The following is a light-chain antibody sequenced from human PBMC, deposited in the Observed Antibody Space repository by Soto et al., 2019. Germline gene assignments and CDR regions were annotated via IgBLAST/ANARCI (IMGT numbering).Light chain of an antibody. Sequence: DIQMTQSPSTLSASVGDRVTINCRASESISNFLAWYQQKPGKAPNLLISKATSLQSGVPSRFSGSGSGTEFTLTISSLQPDDFATYYCQPYNSYSRTFGQGTKVDIK. CDR2: KAT. V-gene: IGKV1-5*03. CDR1: ESISNF. CDR3: QPYNSYSRT. J-gene: IGKJ1*01.